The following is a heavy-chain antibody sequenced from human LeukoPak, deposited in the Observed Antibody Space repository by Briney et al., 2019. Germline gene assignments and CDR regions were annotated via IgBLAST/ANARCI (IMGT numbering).Heavy chain of an antibody. J-gene: IGHJ4*02. D-gene: IGHD3-10*01. CDR3: ARGFRYYGSGIDY. CDR1: GCTFSEYS. V-gene: IGHV3-64*01. Sequence: QPGGTLTLSCAASGCTFSEYSMHWVRQAPGKGLEYVSAIITNGGSTYYAHSAKDRFTISRDDPKNTLDLQMGSLRPEDMAVYYCARGFRYYGSGIDYWGQGTLVTVSS. CDR2: IITNGGST.